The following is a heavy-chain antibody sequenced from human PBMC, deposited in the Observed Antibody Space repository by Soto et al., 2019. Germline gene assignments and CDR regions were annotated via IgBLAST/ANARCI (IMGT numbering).Heavy chain of an antibody. J-gene: IGHJ6*02. CDR1: GGTFSSYA. D-gene: IGHD5-18*01. V-gene: IGHV1-69*13. Sequence: SVKVSCKASGGTFSSYAISWVRQAPGQGLEWMGGIIPIFGTANYAQKFQGRVTITADESTSTAYMELSSLRSEDTAVYYCARNSGDVYTAMAMASPPLFYYYYGMDVWGQGTTVTVSS. CDR3: ARNSGDVYTAMAMASPPLFYYYYGMDV. CDR2: IIPIFGTA.